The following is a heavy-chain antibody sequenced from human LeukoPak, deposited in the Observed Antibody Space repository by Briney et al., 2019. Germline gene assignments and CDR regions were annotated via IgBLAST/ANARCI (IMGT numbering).Heavy chain of an antibody. CDR1: GYTFTSYY. CDR3: ARAFTSGSYYDHFDY. Sequence: ASVKVSCKASGYTFTSYYMHWVRQAPGQGLEWMGIINPSGGSTSYAQKFQGRVTMTRDTSTSTVYMELSSLRSEDTAVYYCARAFTSGSYYDHFDYWGQGTLVTVSS. CDR2: INPSGGST. J-gene: IGHJ4*02. D-gene: IGHD3-10*01. V-gene: IGHV1-46*01.